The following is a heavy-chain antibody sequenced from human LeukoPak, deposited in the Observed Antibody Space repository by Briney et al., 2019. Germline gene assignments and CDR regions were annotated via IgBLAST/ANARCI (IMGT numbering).Heavy chain of an antibody. CDR3: AREYNAFDI. V-gene: IGHV4-59*01. Sequence: SETLSLTCTVSGGSISSYYWSWIRQPPGKGLEWIGYIYYSGSTNYNPSLKSRVTTSVDTSKNQFSLKLSSVTAADTAVYYCAREYNAFDIWGQGTMVTVSS. D-gene: IGHD5-18*01. CDR1: GGSISSYY. CDR2: IYYSGST. J-gene: IGHJ3*02.